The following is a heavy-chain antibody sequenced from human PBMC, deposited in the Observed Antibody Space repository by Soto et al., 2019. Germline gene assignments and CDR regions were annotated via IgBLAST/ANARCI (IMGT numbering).Heavy chain of an antibody. CDR1: GGSFSGYY. Sequence: ASETLSLTCAVYGGSFSGYYWSWIRQPPGKGLEWIGEINHSGSTNYNPSLKSRVTISVDTSKNQFSLKLSSVTAADTAVYYCARIRAPSWYKGVFDYWGQGTLVTVSS. CDR3: ARIRAPSWYKGVFDY. J-gene: IGHJ4*02. CDR2: INHSGST. D-gene: IGHD6-13*01. V-gene: IGHV4-34*01.